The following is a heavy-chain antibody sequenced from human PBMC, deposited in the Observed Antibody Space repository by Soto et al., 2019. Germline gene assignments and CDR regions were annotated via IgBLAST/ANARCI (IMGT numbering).Heavy chain of an antibody. J-gene: IGHJ6*02. V-gene: IGHV1-69*01. CDR2: IIPISGTA. D-gene: IGHD2-2*01. CDR3: ARSQGSSTSLEIYYYYYYGMDV. Sequence: QVQLVQSGAEVKKPGSSVKVSCKASGGTFSSYAISWVRQAPGQGLEWMGGIIPISGTANYGQKFQGRVTITADESTSTAYMELSSLRSDDTAVYYCARSQGSSTSLEIYYYYYYGMDVWGQGTTVTVSS. CDR1: GGTFSSYA.